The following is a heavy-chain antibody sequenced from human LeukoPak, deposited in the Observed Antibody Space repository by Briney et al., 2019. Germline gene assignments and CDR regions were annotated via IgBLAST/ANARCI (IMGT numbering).Heavy chain of an antibody. CDR2: IYYSGST. CDR1: GGSISSYY. V-gene: IGHV4-59*12. CDR3: ARGALWLRAFDI. Sequence: SETLSLTCTVSGGSISSYYWSWIRQPPGKGLEWIGYIYYSGSTNYNPSLKSRVTISVDTSKNQFSLKLSSVTAADTAVYYCARGALWLRAFDIWGQGTMVTVSS. J-gene: IGHJ3*02. D-gene: IGHD5-18*01.